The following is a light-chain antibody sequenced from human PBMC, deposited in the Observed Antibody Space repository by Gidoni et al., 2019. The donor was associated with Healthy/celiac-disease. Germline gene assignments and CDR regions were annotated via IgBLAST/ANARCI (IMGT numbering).Light chain of an antibody. CDR3: QVWDSSTVV. Sequence: SSALTQPLSASVALGQTATITCGGNNLGSKNVLWYQQKPGQAPVLDIYRDSNRPSGIPERFSGSNSGNTATLTIGRAQAGDEADYYCQVWDSSTVVFGGGTKLTVL. CDR2: RDS. J-gene: IGLJ2*01. CDR1: NLGSKN. V-gene: IGLV3-9*01.